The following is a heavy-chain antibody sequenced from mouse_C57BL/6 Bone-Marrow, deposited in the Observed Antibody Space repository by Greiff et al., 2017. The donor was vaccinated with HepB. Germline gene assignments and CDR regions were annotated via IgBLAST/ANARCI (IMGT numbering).Heavy chain of an antibody. CDR3: ARAPLYGSMDY. Sequence: QVQLKQSGAELVRPGTSVKMSCKASGYTFTNYWIGWAKQRPGHGLEWIGDIYPGGGYTNYNEKFKGKATLTADKSSSTAYMQFSSLTSEDSAIYYCARAPLYGSMDYWGQGTSVTVSS. CDR1: GYTFTNYW. V-gene: IGHV1-63*01. J-gene: IGHJ4*01. CDR2: IYPGGGYT. D-gene: IGHD1-1*01.